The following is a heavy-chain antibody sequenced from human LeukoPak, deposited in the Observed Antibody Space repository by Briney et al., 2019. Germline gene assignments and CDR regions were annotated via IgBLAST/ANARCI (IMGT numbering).Heavy chain of an antibody. V-gene: IGHV4-59*08. Sequence: SETLSLTCSVSGGSMSNHHWSWFRQPPGKGLEWIGSLYYTGSTNYNPSLKSRVTMSGDTSRNQFSLKLNSLTAADTAIYYCARHVLFTVSSTGAFDIWGQGTMVTVSS. D-gene: IGHD5/OR15-5a*01. J-gene: IGHJ3*02. CDR1: GGSMSNHH. CDR2: LYYTGST. CDR3: ARHVLFTVSSTGAFDI.